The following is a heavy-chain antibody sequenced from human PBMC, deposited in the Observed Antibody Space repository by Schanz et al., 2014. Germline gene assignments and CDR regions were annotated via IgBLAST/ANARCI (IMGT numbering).Heavy chain of an antibody. CDR3: ARRRSGDAFDI. CDR2: ISRDGTTS. D-gene: IGHD4-17*01. J-gene: IGHJ3*02. V-gene: IGHV3-11*04. Sequence: VQLVESGGGLVKPGGSLRLSCAASGFIFNDYYMNWIRQAPGKGLEWLSYISRDGTTSYYADSVKGRFTISRDNANNSLFLQMNSLRAEDTAMYYCARRRSGDAFDIWGPGTMVTVSS. CDR1: GFIFNDYY.